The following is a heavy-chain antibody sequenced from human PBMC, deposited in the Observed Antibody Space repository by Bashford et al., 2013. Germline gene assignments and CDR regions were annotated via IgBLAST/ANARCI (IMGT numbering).Heavy chain of an antibody. CDR2: IYYSGST. CDR1: GGSISSYY. Sequence: SETLSLTCTVSGGSISSYYWSWIRQPPGKGLSGLGSIYYSGSTNYNPSLKSRVTISVDTSKNQFSLKLSSVTAADTAVYYCARGLGWRWYVTGCSGGSCLDAFVYLGPKGRMVTVS. D-gene: IGHD2-15*01. CDR3: ARGLGWRWYVTGCSGGSCLDAFVY. V-gene: IGHV4-59*01. J-gene: IGHJ3*02.